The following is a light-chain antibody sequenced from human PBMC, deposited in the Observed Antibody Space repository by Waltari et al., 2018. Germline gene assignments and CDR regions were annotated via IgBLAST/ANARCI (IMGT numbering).Light chain of an antibody. CDR2: AAS. V-gene: IGKV1-39*01. J-gene: IGKJ2*01. Sequence: DILLTQSPVFLSAFVGDRVTISCRSSQTVNTYLNWYQQKLGEAPKLLIYAASTLQSGVPPRFSGTGSGTVFTLTIHSLQPEDFATYFCQQSYSTPYTFGPGT. CDR1: QTVNTY. CDR3: QQSYSTPYT.